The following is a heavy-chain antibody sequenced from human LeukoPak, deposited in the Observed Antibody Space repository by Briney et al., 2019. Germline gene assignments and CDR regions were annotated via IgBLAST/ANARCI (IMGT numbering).Heavy chain of an antibody. D-gene: IGHD2-15*01. J-gene: IGHJ4*02. CDR2: ISASGGNT. V-gene: IGHV3-23*01. Sequence: GGSLRLSCAASGFTFSSYAMSWVRQAPGKGLEWVSVISASGGNTYYADSVKGRFTISRDNSKNTLYLQMNSLRAEDTAVYYCAAGVVAATYFDYWGQGTLVTVSS. CDR3: AAGVVAATYFDY. CDR1: GFTFSSYA.